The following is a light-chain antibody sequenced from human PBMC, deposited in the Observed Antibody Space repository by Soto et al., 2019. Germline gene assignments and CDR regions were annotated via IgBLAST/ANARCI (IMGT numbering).Light chain of an antibody. CDR3: QQYNNWPPMT. CDR1: QSVSGN. Sequence: EIVMTQSPATLSVSPGERATLCCRASQSVSGNLAWYQQKPGQAPRLLIYGASTRATGIPARFSGSGSGTEFTLTISSLQSEDFAVYYCQQYNNWPPMTFGPGTKVDVK. V-gene: IGKV3-15*01. J-gene: IGKJ3*01. CDR2: GAS.